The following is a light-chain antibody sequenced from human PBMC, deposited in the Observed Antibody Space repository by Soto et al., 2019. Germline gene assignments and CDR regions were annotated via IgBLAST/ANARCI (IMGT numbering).Light chain of an antibody. CDR2: WAS. Sequence: DIVMTQSPDSLAVSLGERATINCKSSQSVLYSSNNKNYLAWYQQKPGQPPKLLIYWASTRESGVPDRFSGSGSGTDFTLTISSLQAEDVAVYYGQQYYSIPWTFGQGTKVEIK. V-gene: IGKV4-1*01. J-gene: IGKJ1*01. CDR1: QSVLYSSNNKNY. CDR3: QQYYSIPWT.